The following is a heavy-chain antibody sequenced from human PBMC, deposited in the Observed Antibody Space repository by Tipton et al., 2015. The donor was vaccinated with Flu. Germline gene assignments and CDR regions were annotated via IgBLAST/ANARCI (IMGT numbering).Heavy chain of an antibody. V-gene: IGHV4-39*01. CDR1: GDSITNNLFY. CDR3: ARGSIRLLEWLSPPSYYYGMDV. J-gene: IGHJ6*02. CDR2: VFYSGST. Sequence: TLSLTCSVSGDSITNNLFYWGWIRQPPGRGLEWIGSVFYSGSTFYNASLKSRVNVDVDMSNNQFSLRLSSMTAADTAVYYCARGSIRLLEWLSPPSYYYGMDVWGQGTTVTVSS. D-gene: IGHD3-3*01.